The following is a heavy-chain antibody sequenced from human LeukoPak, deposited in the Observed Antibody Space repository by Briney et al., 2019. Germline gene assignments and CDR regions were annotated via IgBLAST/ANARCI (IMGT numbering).Heavy chain of an antibody. D-gene: IGHD6-13*01. CDR2: INHSGST. J-gene: IGHJ4*02. CDR1: GGSFSGYY. V-gene: IGHV4-34*01. CDR3: ARLEKSGYSSSWGEYYFDY. Sequence: SETLSLTCAVYGGSFSGYYWSWIRQPPGKGLEWIGEINHSGSTNYNPSLKRRVTISVDTSKNQFSLELSSVTAADTAVYYCARLEKSGYSSSWGEYYFDYWGQGTLVTVSS.